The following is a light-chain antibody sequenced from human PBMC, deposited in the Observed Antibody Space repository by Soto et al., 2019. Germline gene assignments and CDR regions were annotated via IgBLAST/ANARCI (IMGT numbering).Light chain of an antibody. V-gene: IGKV1-5*01. CDR3: QQCYIHWT. CDR2: DAS. J-gene: IGKJ1*01. CDR1: QNINRR. Sequence: DIQMTQSPSTLSESVGERVTITCRSSQNINRRLAWYQQKPGKPPKLLIADASDLETGVPSRFRGSGSGTEFTLSIPSLHPDDFATYYCQQCYIHWTFGQGTKVEIK.